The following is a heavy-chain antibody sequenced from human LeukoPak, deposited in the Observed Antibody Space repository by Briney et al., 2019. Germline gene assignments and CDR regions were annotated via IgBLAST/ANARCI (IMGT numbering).Heavy chain of an antibody. CDR3: AKDLGDSSGYNPFHY. V-gene: IGHV3-23*01. D-gene: IGHD3-22*01. Sequence: GGSLRLSCAASGFTFNNYVMNWVRQAPGKGLEWASVISSNGGSTYYAGSVKGRFTISRDNSKNTLYLQMNSLRAEDTAVYYCAKDLGDSSGYNPFHYWGQGTLVTVSS. CDR1: GFTFNNYV. J-gene: IGHJ4*02. CDR2: ISSNGGST.